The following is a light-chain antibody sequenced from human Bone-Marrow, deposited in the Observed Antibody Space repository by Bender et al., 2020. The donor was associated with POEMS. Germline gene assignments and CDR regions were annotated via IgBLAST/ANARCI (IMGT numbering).Light chain of an antibody. V-gene: IGLV1-44*01. Sequence: QSVLNQPPSASGTPGQTVTISCSGGSSNIGSNTVAWYQQLPGTAPKLLLSSHNQRPSGVPDRFSGSKSGTSASLAISGLQSEDEADYYCASWDGRLNGPVFGGGTKLTVL. CDR1: SSNIGSNT. CDR2: SHN. J-gene: IGLJ2*01. CDR3: ASWDGRLNGPV.